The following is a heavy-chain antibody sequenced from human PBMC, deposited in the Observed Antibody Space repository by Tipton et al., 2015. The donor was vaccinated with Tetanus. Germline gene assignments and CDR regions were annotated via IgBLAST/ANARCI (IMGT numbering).Heavy chain of an antibody. CDR3: AKGPQPAASEAYNWFES. D-gene: IGHD6-13*01. CDR1: GFIFRNFL. Sequence: SLRLSCAASGFIFRNFLMYWVRQAPGKGLEWVADVSYDGDTKNYADSVKGRYSISRDNSKNTVYLQMNSLRAVDTAVYFCAKGPQPAASEAYNWFESWGQGTQVIVSS. CDR2: VSYDGDTK. J-gene: IGHJ5*01. V-gene: IGHV3-30*18.